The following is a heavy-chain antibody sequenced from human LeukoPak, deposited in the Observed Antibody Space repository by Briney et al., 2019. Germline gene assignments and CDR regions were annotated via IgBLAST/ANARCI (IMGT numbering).Heavy chain of an antibody. CDR2: IYTSGST. CDR3: ARYYTSSWYEEDWFDP. D-gene: IGHD6-13*01. CDR1: GGSISSSNYY. V-gene: IGHV4-61*02. Sequence: PSETLSLTCTVSGGSISSSNYYWSWIRQPAGKGLEWIGRIYTSGSTNYNPSRKSLVTISVDTSKNQFSLKLSSVTAADTAVYYCARYYTSSWYEEDWFDPWGQGTLVTVSS. J-gene: IGHJ5*02.